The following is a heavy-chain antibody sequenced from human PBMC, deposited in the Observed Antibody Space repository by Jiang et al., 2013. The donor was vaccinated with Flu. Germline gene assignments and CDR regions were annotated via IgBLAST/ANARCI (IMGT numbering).Heavy chain of an antibody. CDR2: MNPNSGNT. CDR1: GYTFTSYD. Sequence: SGAEVKKPGASVKVSCKASGYTFTSYDINWVRQATGQGLEWMGWMNPNSGNTGYAQKFQGRVTMTRNTSISTAYMELSSLRSEDTAVYYCARGAVMVRGVIIKWGSAYYFDYWGQGTLVTVSS. CDR3: ARGAVMVRGVIIKWGSAYYFDY. J-gene: IGHJ4*02. D-gene: IGHD3-10*01. V-gene: IGHV1-8*01.